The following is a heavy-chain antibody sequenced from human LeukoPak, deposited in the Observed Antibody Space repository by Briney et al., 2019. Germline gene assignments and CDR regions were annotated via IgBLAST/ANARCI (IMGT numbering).Heavy chain of an antibody. CDR3: ARRPRAGWFDP. Sequence: SETLSLTCTVSGGSVTSSSYYWGWIRQPPGKGLEWIGSIYYSGSTYYNPSLKSRVTISVDTSKNQFSLKLSSVTAADTAVYYCARRPRAGWFDPWGQGTLVTVSS. V-gene: IGHV4-39*01. J-gene: IGHJ5*02. CDR2: IYYSGST. CDR1: GGSVTSSSYY.